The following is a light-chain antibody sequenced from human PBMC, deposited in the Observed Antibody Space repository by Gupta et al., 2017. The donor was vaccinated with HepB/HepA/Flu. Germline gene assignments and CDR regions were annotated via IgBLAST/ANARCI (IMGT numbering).Light chain of an antibody. V-gene: IGLV3-25*03. CDR3: QSANSIGTYWV. CDR1: ALPVHF. J-gene: IGLJ3*02. CDR2: KDN. Sequence: SSQLTQPPSGAVSPGQTARLPCSGDALPVHFAYWFQQKPGQAPLLLIYKDNERPSGIPERFSGSSSGTTATLTVSGVQAEDEADYYCQSANSIGTYWVFGGPTKLTVL.